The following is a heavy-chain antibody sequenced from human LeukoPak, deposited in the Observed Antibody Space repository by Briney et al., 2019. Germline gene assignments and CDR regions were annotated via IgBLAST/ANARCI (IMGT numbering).Heavy chain of an antibody. CDR1: GFTFSSYS. CDR3: ARDRVPATAGFDY. J-gene: IGHJ4*02. D-gene: IGHD2-2*01. CDR2: ISSSSSYI. V-gene: IGHV3-21*01. Sequence: GGSLRLSCAASGFTFSSYSMNWVRQAPGKGLEWVSSISSSSSYIYYADSVKGRFTISRDNAKNSLYLQMNSLRAEDTAVYYCARDRVPATAGFDYWGQGTLVTVSS.